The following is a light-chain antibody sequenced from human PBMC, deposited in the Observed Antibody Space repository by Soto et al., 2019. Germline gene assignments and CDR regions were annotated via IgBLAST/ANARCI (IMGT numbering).Light chain of an antibody. Sequence: DIQMTQSPSTLSASVGDRVTITCRASQSIVRWLAWYQQKPGKAPTLLIYDDSSLEVGVPSRFSGSGSGTEFTLTISDLQPDDFATYYCQQYNSYSYTFGQGTKLEIK. J-gene: IGKJ2*01. CDR2: DDS. CDR1: QSIVRW. CDR3: QQYNSYSYT. V-gene: IGKV1-5*01.